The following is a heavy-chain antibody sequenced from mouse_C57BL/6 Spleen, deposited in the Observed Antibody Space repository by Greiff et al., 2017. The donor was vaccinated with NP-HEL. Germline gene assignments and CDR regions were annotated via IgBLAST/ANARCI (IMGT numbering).Heavy chain of an antibody. CDR2: IYPGDGDT. CDR1: GYAFSSSW. J-gene: IGHJ2*01. CDR3: ARSNDYDYDYFDY. Sequence: QVQLQQSGPELVKPGASVKISCKASGYAFSSSWMNWVKQRPGKGLEWIGRIYPGDGDTNYNGKFKGKATLTADKSSSTAYMQLSSLTSEDSAVYFCARSNDYDYDYFDYWGQGTTLTVSS. D-gene: IGHD2-4*01. V-gene: IGHV1-82*01.